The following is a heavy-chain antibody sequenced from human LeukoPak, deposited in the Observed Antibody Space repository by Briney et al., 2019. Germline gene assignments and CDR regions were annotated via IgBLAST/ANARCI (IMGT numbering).Heavy chain of an antibody. CDR1: GFTFSSYA. J-gene: IGHJ5*02. V-gene: IGHV3-23*01. Sequence: GGSLRLSCAASGFTFSSYAMGWVRQAPGKGLEWVSTISGSGGRTYYADSVKGRFTISRDSSNNAVYLQMNSLRTEDSALYYCARDWASGVWRNWFGPWGQGTRVTVSS. D-gene: IGHD6-25*01. CDR2: ISGSGGRT. CDR3: ARDWASGVWRNWFGP.